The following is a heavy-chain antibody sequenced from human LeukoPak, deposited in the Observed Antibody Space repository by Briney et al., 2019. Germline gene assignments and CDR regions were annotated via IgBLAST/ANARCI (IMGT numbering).Heavy chain of an antibody. Sequence: PGGSLRLSCAASGFTFSSYSMNWVRQAPGKGLEWVSSISSSSSYIYYADSVKGRFTISRDNAKNSLYLQMNSLRAEDTAVYYYARVFGTAKHIDYWGQGTLVTVSS. D-gene: IGHD1-1*01. V-gene: IGHV3-21*01. CDR2: ISSSSSYI. CDR1: GFTFSSYS. J-gene: IGHJ4*02. CDR3: ARVFGTAKHIDY.